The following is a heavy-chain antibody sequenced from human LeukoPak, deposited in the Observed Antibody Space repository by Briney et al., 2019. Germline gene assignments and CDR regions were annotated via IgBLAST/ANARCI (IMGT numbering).Heavy chain of an antibody. D-gene: IGHD5-18*01. CDR1: GFIFNNYD. V-gene: IGHV3-13*04. Sequence: RAGGSLRLSCAASGFIFNNYDMHWVRQAAGKGLEWVSGIVSTGDTYYPGSVKGRFTISRDNAKNSLYLQMNSLRAEDTAVYYCARERVWGYSYGYVSGADYWGQGTLVTVSS. CDR2: IVSTGDT. CDR3: ARERVWGYSYGYVSGADY. J-gene: IGHJ4*02.